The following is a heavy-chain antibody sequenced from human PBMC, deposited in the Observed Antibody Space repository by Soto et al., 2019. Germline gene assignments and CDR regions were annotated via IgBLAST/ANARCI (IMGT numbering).Heavy chain of an antibody. Sequence: QVQLVESGGGVVQPGRSLRLSCAASGFTFSSYGMHWVRQAPGKGLEWVAVIWYDGSNKYYADSVKGRFTISRDNSKNTLYLQMNSLRAEDTAVYYCAGGGYGMRHYYYGMDVWGQGTTVTVSS. D-gene: IGHD5-12*01. CDR2: IWYDGSNK. CDR3: AGGGYGMRHYYYGMDV. CDR1: GFTFSSYG. V-gene: IGHV3-33*01. J-gene: IGHJ6*02.